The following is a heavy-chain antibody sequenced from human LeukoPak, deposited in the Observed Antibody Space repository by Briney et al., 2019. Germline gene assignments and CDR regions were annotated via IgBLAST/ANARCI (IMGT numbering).Heavy chain of an antibody. Sequence: PSETLSLTCTVSGDSISSGDYYWSWLRQPPGKGLEWIGYIYYSGNTYYNPSLQRRVTITVDTSKNQFSLNLSSVTAADTAVFYCARGHDYFDYWGQGTLVTVSS. J-gene: IGHJ4*02. CDR3: ARGHDYFDY. CDR2: IYYSGNT. V-gene: IGHV4-30-4*08. CDR1: GDSISSGDYY.